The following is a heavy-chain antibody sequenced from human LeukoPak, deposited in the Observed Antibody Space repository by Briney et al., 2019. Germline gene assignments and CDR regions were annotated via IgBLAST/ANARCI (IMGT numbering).Heavy chain of an antibody. CDR3: VRANYSNSGRYYQWFDP. CDR2: KSSKTTTI. J-gene: IGHJ5*02. Sequence: GGSLTLFCAASRFILSTYNMNWVRQAPGKGLEWVSYKSSKTTTIYYADSVKGRFTISRDNAKNSLYLQMNNLRDEDTAVYYCVRANYSNSGRYYQWFDPWGQGTPVTVSS. D-gene: IGHD3-10*01. V-gene: IGHV3-48*02. CDR1: RFILSTYN.